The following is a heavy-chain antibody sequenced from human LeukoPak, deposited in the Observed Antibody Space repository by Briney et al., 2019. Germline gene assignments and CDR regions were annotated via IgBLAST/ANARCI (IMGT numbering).Heavy chain of an antibody. CDR3: AKDVTVYSSSWYYFDY. CDR2: ISGGGGST. Sequence: TGGSLRLSCAASGFTFDDYAMHWVRQAPGKGLEWVSLISGGGGSTYYADSVKGRFTISRDNSKNSLYLQMNSLRTEDTALYYCAKDVTVYSSSWYYFDYWGQGTLVTVSS. V-gene: IGHV3-43*02. D-gene: IGHD6-13*01. J-gene: IGHJ4*02. CDR1: GFTFDDYA.